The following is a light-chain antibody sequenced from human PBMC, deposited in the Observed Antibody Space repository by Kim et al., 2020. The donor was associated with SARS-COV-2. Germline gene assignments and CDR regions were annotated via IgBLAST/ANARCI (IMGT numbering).Light chain of an antibody. CDR2: RNN. CDR3: AAWDDSLSGQVV. Sequence: RVTISCSRSSSNIGSIFVSWYHQLPGTAPKLLSYRNNQRPSGVPDRFSGSKSGTSASLAISGLRSEDEADYYCAAWDDSLSGQVVFGGGTQLTVL. J-gene: IGLJ2*01. CDR1: SSNIGSIF. V-gene: IGLV1-47*01.